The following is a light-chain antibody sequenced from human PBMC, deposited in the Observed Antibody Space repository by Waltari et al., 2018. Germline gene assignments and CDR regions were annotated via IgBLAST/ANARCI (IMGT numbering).Light chain of an antibody. V-gene: IGKV3-20*01. CDR2: GAS. CDR3: QHYLRLPVT. CDR1: QSVTRA. Sequence: EIVLTQSPGTLSLSPGESAPLACRTSQSVTRALACYQQNPGQAPRLLIYGASHRATGIPDRFSGSGSGTDFSLTISSLEPEDFAVYYCQHYLRLPVTFGQGTKVEVK. J-gene: IGKJ1*01.